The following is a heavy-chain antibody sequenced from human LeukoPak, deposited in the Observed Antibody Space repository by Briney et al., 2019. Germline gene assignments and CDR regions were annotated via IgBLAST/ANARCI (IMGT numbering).Heavy chain of an antibody. Sequence: PSETLSLTCTVSGGSISSGSYYWSWIRQPAGKGLEWIGRIYTSGSTNYNPSLKSRVTISVDTSKNQFSLKLSSVTAADTAVYYCARDAPGYYYDSSGYYGGEAFDIWGQGTMVTVSS. CDR1: GGSISSGSYY. J-gene: IGHJ3*02. D-gene: IGHD3-22*01. CDR3: ARDAPGYYYDSSGYYGGEAFDI. CDR2: IYTSGST. V-gene: IGHV4-61*02.